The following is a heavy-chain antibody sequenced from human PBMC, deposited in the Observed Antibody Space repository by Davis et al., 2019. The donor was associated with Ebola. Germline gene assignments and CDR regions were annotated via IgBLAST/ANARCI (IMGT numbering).Heavy chain of an antibody. CDR1: GFTFSSYA. J-gene: IGHJ4*02. V-gene: IGHV3-23*01. CDR3: AKADLDYYCSSTSCYPRGPRFDY. Sequence: PGGSLRLSCAASGFTFSSYAMSWVRQAPGKGLEWVSAISGSGGSTYYADSVKGRFTISRDNSKNTLYLQMNSLRAEDTAVYYCAKADLDYYCSSTSCYPRGPRFDYWGQGTLVTVSS. CDR2: ISGSGGST. D-gene: IGHD2-2*01.